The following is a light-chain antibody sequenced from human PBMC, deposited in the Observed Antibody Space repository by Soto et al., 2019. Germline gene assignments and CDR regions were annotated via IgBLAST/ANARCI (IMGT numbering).Light chain of an antibody. CDR2: GAS. CDR1: QSVSNN. V-gene: IGKV3-15*01. J-gene: IGKJ1*01. CDR3: QHYDDWPPWT. Sequence: EIVMTQSPATLSLSPGDRATFSCRASQSVSNNLAWYQQKPGLAPRLLIYGASTRATGIPARFSGSGSGTDFTLTISSLLSEDFAVYYCQHYDDWPPWTFGQGTKVEVE.